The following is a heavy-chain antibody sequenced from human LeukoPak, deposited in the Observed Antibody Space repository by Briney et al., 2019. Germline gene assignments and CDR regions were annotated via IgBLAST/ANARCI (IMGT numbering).Heavy chain of an antibody. CDR3: ARDDTAMGSFDY. D-gene: IGHD5-18*01. CDR2: IKYDGSEK. J-gene: IGHJ4*02. V-gene: IGHV3-7*01. CDR1: GFSFSTTW. Sequence: PGGSLRLSCAASGFSFSTTWMTWVRQAPGKGLEWVANIKYDGSEKYYADSLKGRFTLSRDNARNSLYLQMNSLRAEDTAVYYCARDDTAMGSFDYWGQGTLVTVSS.